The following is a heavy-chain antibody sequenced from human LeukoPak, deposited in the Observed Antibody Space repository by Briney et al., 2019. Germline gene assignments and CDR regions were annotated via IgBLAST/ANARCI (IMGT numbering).Heavy chain of an antibody. J-gene: IGHJ5*02. CDR2: IYYSGST. D-gene: IGHD3-16*01. V-gene: IGHV4-39*01. CDR3: ARPLASGGWFDP. Sequence: WVRQPPGKGLEWIGSIYYSGSTYYNPSLKSRVTISVDTSKNQFSLKLSSVTAADTAVYYCARPLASGGWFDPWGQGTLVTVSS.